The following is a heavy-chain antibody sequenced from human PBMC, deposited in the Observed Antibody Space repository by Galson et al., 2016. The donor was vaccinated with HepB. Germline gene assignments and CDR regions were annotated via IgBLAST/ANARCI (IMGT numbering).Heavy chain of an antibody. J-gene: IGHJ4*02. CDR3: AKDAILACGTGCYTDY. CDR2: IWFDGSEK. D-gene: IGHD2-2*02. Sequence: SLRLSCAASGFTFSSYWMHWVRQAPGKGLEWVAVIWFDGSEKYYADSVEGRFTISRDNSRNTLNLQMHSLRVEDTAVYYCAKDAILACGTGCYTDYWGQGTLVTVSS. V-gene: IGHV3-30*18. CDR1: GFTFSSYW.